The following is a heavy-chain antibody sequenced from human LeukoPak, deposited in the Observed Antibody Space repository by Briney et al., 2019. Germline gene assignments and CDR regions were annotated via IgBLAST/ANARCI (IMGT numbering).Heavy chain of an antibody. D-gene: IGHD3-10*01. J-gene: IGHJ4*02. CDR3: AKGRITMVRGGHDY. Sequence: GGSLRLSCAASGFTFDDYAMHWVRQAPGKGLEWVSGISWNSGSIGYADSVKGRFTISRDNAKNSLYLQMNSLRAEDTALYYCAKGRITMVRGGHDYWGQGTLVTVFS. CDR1: GFTFDDYA. V-gene: IGHV3-9*01. CDR2: ISWNSGSI.